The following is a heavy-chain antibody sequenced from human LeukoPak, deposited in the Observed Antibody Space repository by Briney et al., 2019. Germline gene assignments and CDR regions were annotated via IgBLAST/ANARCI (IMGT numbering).Heavy chain of an antibody. V-gene: IGHV5-51*01. CDR1: GYSFTRYW. D-gene: IGHD3-10*01. CDR2: IYPGDSDT. Sequence: GESLKISWKGSGYSFTRYWIGWGRQMPGKGLEWMGIIYPGDSDTRYSPSFQGQVTISADKSNSSPYLQWNSLKASDTAMYYCASGLYYFDYWGQGTLVTVSS. J-gene: IGHJ4*02. CDR3: ASGLYYFDY.